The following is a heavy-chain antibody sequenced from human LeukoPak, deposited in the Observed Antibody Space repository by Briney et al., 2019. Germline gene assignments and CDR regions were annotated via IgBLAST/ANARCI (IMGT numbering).Heavy chain of an antibody. CDR2: IGAYNGNT. V-gene: IGHV1-18*01. J-gene: IGHJ5*02. D-gene: IGHD6-13*01. CDR1: GYTFTSYG. Sequence: ASVKVSCKASGYTFTSYGISWVRQAPGQGLEWMGWIGAYNGNTNYAQKLQGRVTMTTDTSTSTAYMELRSLRSDDTAVYYCARDRIAGIYNWFDLWGQGTLVTVSS. CDR3: ARDRIAGIYNWFDL.